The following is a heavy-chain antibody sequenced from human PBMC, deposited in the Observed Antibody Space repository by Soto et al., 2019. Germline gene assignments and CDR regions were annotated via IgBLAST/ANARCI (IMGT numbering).Heavy chain of an antibody. Sequence: VQLQESGPGLVKPSETLSLTCTVSGDSITDYYWSWIRQPPGKGLEWIGYIYYSGSTTYNPSLKSRVTIFVDTSTQCSLKMTSVTAADTAVYYCARTTGLYGDPFILDSFDIWGEGTLVTVSS. J-gene: IGHJ3*02. D-gene: IGHD4-17*01. CDR3: ARTTGLYGDPFILDSFDI. CDR2: IYYSGST. V-gene: IGHV4-59*01. CDR1: GDSITDYY.